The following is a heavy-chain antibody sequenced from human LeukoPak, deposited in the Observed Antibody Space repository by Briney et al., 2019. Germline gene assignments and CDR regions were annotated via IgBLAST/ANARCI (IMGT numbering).Heavy chain of an antibody. D-gene: IGHD3-22*01. J-gene: IGHJ4*02. V-gene: IGHV1-46*01. CDR2: INPSGGST. Sequence: ASVKVSCKASRYTFTSYYMHWVRQAPGQGLEWMGIINPSGGSTSYAQKFQGRVTMTRDTSTSTVYMELSSLRSEDTAVYYCARDVGDYYDSSGYSYYFDYWGQGTLVTVSS. CDR1: RYTFTSYY. CDR3: ARDVGDYYDSSGYSYYFDY.